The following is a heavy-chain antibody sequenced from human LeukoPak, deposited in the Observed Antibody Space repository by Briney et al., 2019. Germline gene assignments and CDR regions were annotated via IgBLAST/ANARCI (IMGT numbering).Heavy chain of an antibody. CDR2: ISYDGSNK. V-gene: IGHV3-30*18. D-gene: IGHD1-1*01. Sequence: GGSLRLSCAASGFTISSYGMHWVRQAPGKGLEWVAVISYDGSNKYYADSVKGRFTISRDNSKNTLYLQMNSLRAEDTAVYYCAKERHGRSLFESWGQGALVTVSS. CDR1: GFTISSYG. J-gene: IGHJ4*02. CDR3: AKERHGRSLFES.